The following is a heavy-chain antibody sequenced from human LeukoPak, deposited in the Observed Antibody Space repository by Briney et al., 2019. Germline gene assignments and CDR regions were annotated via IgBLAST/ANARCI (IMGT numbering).Heavy chain of an antibody. CDR1: GYSIRSGYY. D-gene: IGHD6-13*01. Sequence: SETLSLTCTVSGYSIRSGYYWGWIRQPPGKGLEWIGSINHSGNTYYNPSLKSRVTISVDTSKNQFSLRLSSMTAADTAVYYCASFLAAAHIDYWGQGTLVTVSS. CDR3: ASFLAAAHIDY. V-gene: IGHV4-38-2*02. J-gene: IGHJ4*02. CDR2: INHSGNT.